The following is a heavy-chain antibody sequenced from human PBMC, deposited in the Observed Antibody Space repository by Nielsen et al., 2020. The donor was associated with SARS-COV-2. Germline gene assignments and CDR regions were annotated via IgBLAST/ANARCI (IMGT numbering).Heavy chain of an antibody. D-gene: IGHD3-10*01. CDR3: ARARTYYYGSGGYYNSLFFDY. V-gene: IGHV4-39*01. CDR1: GGSISSGGYY. CDR2: IYYSGST. Sequence: SETLSLTCTVSGGSISSGGYYWGWIRQPPGKGLEWIGSIYYSGSTYYNPSLKSRVTISVDTSKNQFSLKLSSVTAADTAVYYCARARTYYYGSGGYYNSLFFDYWGQGTLVTVSS. J-gene: IGHJ4*02.